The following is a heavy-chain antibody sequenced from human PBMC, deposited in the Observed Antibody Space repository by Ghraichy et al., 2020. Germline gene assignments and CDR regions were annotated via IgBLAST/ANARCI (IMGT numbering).Heavy chain of an antibody. Sequence: QTLSLTCTVSGGPVTNDGSYWAWIRQHPGKGLEWIGYISHTGTSYSSPSLTSRVAISLDTSENHFSLDLTSVTAADTAVYYCAKTRGGSFDYWGQGTQVTVSS. CDR1: GGPVTNDGSY. D-gene: IGHD3-10*01. V-gene: IGHV4-31*02. CDR3: AKTRGGSFDY. CDR2: ISHTGTS. J-gene: IGHJ4*02.